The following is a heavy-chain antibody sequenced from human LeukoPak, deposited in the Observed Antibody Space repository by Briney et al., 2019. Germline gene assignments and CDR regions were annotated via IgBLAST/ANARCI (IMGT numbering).Heavy chain of an antibody. Sequence: ALVKVSCKASGYTFTGYYMHWVRQAPGQGLEWMGWINPNSGGTNYAQKFQGRVTMTRDTSISTAYMELSRLRSDDTAVYYCARVRDIVVVPAALDYYYGMDVWGQGTTVTVSS. CDR3: ARVRDIVVVPAALDYYYGMDV. V-gene: IGHV1-2*02. J-gene: IGHJ6*02. CDR2: INPNSGGT. CDR1: GYTFTGYY. D-gene: IGHD2-2*01.